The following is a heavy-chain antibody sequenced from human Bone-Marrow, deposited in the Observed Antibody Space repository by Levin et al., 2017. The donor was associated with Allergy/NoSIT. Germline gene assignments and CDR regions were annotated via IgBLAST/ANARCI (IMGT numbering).Heavy chain of an antibody. CDR3: ARSSGWSLKGPGDFDY. D-gene: IGHD6-19*01. CDR2: IYYSGST. J-gene: IGHJ4*02. CDR1: GGPIITSGYY. V-gene: IGHV4-39*01. Sequence: SETLSLTCSVSGGPIITSGYYWGWVRQPPGTGLEWIGSIYYSGSTFYNPSLKSRVTISIDTSKNQFTLKLNSVTAADTAVYYCARSSGWSLKGPGDFDYWGRGSLVTVSS.